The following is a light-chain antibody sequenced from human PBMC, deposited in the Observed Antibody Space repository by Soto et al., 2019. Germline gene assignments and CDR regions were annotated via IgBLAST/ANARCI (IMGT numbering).Light chain of an antibody. CDR3: QQYNNWPPWT. V-gene: IGKV3-15*01. Sequence: EIVMTQSPATLSVSPGERATLSCRASQSVSSNLAWYQQKPAQAPRLLLYGASTRATGIPARFSGSGSGTEFTLTISSLQSEDFAVYYCQQYNNWPPWTFGQGTKVEIK. J-gene: IGKJ1*01. CDR1: QSVSSN. CDR2: GAS.